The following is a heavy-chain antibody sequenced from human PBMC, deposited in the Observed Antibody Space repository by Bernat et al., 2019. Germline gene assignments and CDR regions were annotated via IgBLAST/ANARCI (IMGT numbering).Heavy chain of an antibody. J-gene: IGHJ4*02. CDR3: AKDDDTVIFSFDY. CDR2: IIGSGGST. Sequence: EVQLLESGGGLVQPGGSLRLSCAASGFTFRSYAMSWVRQPPGQGLEWVSAIIGSGGSTYYADSVKGRFAISRDNSKNTLYLQMNSLRAEDTAVYYCAKDDDTVIFSFDYWGQGALVTVSS. CDR1: GFTFRSYA. V-gene: IGHV3-23*01. D-gene: IGHD2/OR15-2a*01.